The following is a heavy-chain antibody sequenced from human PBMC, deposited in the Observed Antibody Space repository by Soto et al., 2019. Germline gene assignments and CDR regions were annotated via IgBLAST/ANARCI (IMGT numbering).Heavy chain of an antibody. Sequence: EVQLLESGGGLVQPGGSLTLSCATSGFTFSSYAMVWVRQAAEKGLEWVASISNNGDTAYYADSVKGRFTISRGNSENTLYLQMHGLRAEDTALYFCAKSRVFIGAIVTLLDSWGQGTQVTVSS. CDR2: ISNNGDTA. D-gene: IGHD3-16*02. J-gene: IGHJ4*02. V-gene: IGHV3-23*01. CDR1: GFTFSSYA. CDR3: AKSRVFIGAIVTLLDS.